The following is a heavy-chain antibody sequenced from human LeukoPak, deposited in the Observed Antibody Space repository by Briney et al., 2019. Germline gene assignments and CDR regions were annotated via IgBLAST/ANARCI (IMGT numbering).Heavy chain of an antibody. CDR1: GFTFSSYW. J-gene: IGHJ4*02. CDR2: IKQDGSEK. Sequence: GGSLRLSCAASGFTFSSYWMDWVRQAPGKGLEWVANIKQDGSEKNYVDSVKGRFIISRDNAKNSLYLQMNTLRADDTAVYYCARDGFGTGSNWGQGTLVTVSS. D-gene: IGHD3-16*01. CDR3: ARDGFGTGSN. V-gene: IGHV3-7*03.